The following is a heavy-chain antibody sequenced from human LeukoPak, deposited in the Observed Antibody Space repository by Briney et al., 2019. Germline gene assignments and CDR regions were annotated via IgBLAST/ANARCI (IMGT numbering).Heavy chain of an antibody. D-gene: IGHD3-9*01. CDR1: GYTFIGYY. CDR3: ARCGEASYDILTGYSRFDY. Sequence: ASVKVSCKASGYTFIGYYMHWVRQAPGQGLEWMGWINPNSGGTNYAQKFQGRVTMTRDTSTSTVYMELSSLRSEDTAVYYCARCGEASYDILTGYSRFDYWGQGTLVTVSS. J-gene: IGHJ4*02. CDR2: INPNSGGT. V-gene: IGHV1-2*02.